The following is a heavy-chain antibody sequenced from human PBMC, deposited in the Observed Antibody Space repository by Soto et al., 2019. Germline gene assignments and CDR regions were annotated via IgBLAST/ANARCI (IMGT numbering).Heavy chain of an antibody. D-gene: IGHD6-19*01. CDR1: GFAFSSYS. V-gene: IGHV3-21*01. Sequence: EVQLVESGGGLVKPGGSLRLSCAASGFAFSSYSMNWVRQAPGKGLEWVSSISSSSSYIYYADSVKGRFTISRDNAKNSLYLQMNSLRAEDTAVYYCARDSVAGVFDYWGQGTLVTVSS. CDR3: ARDSVAGVFDY. CDR2: ISSSSSYI. J-gene: IGHJ4*02.